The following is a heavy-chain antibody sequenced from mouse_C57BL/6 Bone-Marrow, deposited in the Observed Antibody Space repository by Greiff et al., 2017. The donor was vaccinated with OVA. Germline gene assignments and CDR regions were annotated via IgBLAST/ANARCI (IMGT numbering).Heavy chain of an antibody. V-gene: IGHV1-69*01. Sequence: QVHVKQPGAELVMPGASVKLSCKASGYTFTSYWMHWVKQRPGQGLEWIGEIDPSDSYTNYTQKFKGKSTLTVDKSSSTAYMQLSSLTSEDSAVYYGARELPHYYGSSYWYFDVWGTGTTVTVSS. D-gene: IGHD1-1*01. J-gene: IGHJ1*03. CDR1: GYTFTSYW. CDR2: IDPSDSYT. CDR3: ARELPHYYGSSYWYFDV.